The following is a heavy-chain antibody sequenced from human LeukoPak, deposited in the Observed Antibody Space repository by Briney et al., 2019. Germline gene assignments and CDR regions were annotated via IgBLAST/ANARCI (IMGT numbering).Heavy chain of an antibody. Sequence: SETLSLTCTVSGGSISGGSYYWSWIRQPAGKGLEWIGRIYTSGSTNYNPSLKSRVTISVDTSKNQFSLKLSSVTAADTAVYYCARDLQRARYYGSVDDAFDIWGQGTMVTVSS. J-gene: IGHJ3*02. V-gene: IGHV4-61*02. D-gene: IGHD3-10*01. CDR2: IYTSGST. CDR1: GGSISGGSYY. CDR3: ARDLQRARYYGSVDDAFDI.